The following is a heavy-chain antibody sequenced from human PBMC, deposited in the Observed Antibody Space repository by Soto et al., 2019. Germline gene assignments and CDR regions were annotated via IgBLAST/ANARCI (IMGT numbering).Heavy chain of an antibody. V-gene: IGHV2-5*01. Sequence: QITLKESGPTLVKPTQTLTLTCTFSGFSLTSGVVGVGWIRQPPGEALEWLALIYWNDDQYYNPSLRNRLTITRDTSKNQVVLTMTNMDPVDTATYYCAHRLPGPSGYDVWGQGTTVTVYS. CDR2: IYWNDDQ. CDR3: AHRLPGPSGYDV. CDR1: GFSLTSGVVG. D-gene: IGHD6-13*01. J-gene: IGHJ6*02.